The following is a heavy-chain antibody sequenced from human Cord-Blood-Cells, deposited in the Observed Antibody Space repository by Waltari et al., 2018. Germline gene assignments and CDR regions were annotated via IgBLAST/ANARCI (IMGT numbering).Heavy chain of an antibody. CDR3: ARAPHSSYFDY. V-gene: IGHV4-38-2*01. Sequence: QVQLQESGPGLVKPSETLSLTCAVSGYSISSGYYWGWIRQPPGKGLEWIGSIYHSGSTYYNPSLKSRVTISVDTSKNQFSLKLSSGTAADTAVYYCARAPHSSYFDYWGQGTLVTVSS. CDR2: IYHSGST. D-gene: IGHD6-19*01. J-gene: IGHJ4*02. CDR1: GYSISSGYY.